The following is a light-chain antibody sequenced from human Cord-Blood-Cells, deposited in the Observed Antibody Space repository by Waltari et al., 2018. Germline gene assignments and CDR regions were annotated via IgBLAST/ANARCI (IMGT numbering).Light chain of an antibody. Sequence: DIQMTHSPSSLSASVGAIVTITCRASQSISSYLNWYQQKPGKAPKLLIYAASSLQSGVPSRFSGSGSGTDFTLTISSLQPEDFATYYCQQSYSTPLTFGGGTKVEIK. J-gene: IGKJ4*01. CDR2: AAS. CDR3: QQSYSTPLT. V-gene: IGKV1-39*01. CDR1: QSISSY.